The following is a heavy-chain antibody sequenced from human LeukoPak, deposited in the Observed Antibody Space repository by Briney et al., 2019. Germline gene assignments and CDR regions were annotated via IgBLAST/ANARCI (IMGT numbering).Heavy chain of an antibody. J-gene: IGHJ3*02. CDR2: IYTSGST. CDR1: GGSISSYY. CDR3: ARGYDILTGQVGAFDI. Sequence: SETLSLTRTVSGGSISSYYWSWIRQPAGKGLEWIGRIYTSGSTNYNPSLKSRVTMSVDTSKNQFSLKLSSVTAADTAVYYCARGYDILTGQVGAFDIWGQGTMVTVSS. V-gene: IGHV4-4*07. D-gene: IGHD3-9*01.